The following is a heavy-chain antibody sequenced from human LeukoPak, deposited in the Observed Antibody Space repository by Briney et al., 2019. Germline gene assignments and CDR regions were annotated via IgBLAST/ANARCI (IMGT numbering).Heavy chain of an antibody. J-gene: IGHJ6*02. D-gene: IGHD6-13*01. V-gene: IGHV1-69*04. CDR3: ASGAAAGFYYYYGMDV. CDR1: GGTFSSYA. CDR2: IIPILGIA. Sequence: GSSVTVSCKASGGTFSSYAISWVRQAPGQGLEWMGRIIPILGIANYAQKFQGRVTITADKSTSTAYMELSSLRSEDTAVYYCASGAAAGFYYYYGMDVWGQGTTVTVSS.